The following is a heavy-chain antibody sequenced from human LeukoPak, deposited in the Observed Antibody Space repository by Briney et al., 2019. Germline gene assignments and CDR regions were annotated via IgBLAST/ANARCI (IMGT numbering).Heavy chain of an antibody. CDR3: ARAITIFGGDYFDY. Sequence: PSETLSLTCTVSGGSISSHYWSWIRQPPGKGLEWIGYIYYSGSTNYNPSLKSRVTISVDTSKNQFSLKLSSVTAAETAVYYCARAITIFGGDYFDYWGQGTLVTVSS. D-gene: IGHD3-3*01. V-gene: IGHV4-59*11. J-gene: IGHJ4*02. CDR2: IYYSGST. CDR1: GGSISSHY.